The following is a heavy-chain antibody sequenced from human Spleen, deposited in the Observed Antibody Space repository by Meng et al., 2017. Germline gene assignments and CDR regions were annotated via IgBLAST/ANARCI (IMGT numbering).Heavy chain of an antibody. V-gene: IGHV4-39*01. D-gene: IGHD6-19*01. Sequence: QLQLQESGPGLVKPSPTLSLTCSVSADSISSSDSYWGWLRQSPGKGLEWIGCIGHSGFTYYTPSIKSRVNVSIDTSKSQFSLKLTSVTAADTAVYYCVRSSGWVRTGFDPWGQGTLVTVSS. CDR1: ADSISSSDSY. CDR3: VRSSGWVRTGFDP. CDR2: IGHSGFT. J-gene: IGHJ5*02.